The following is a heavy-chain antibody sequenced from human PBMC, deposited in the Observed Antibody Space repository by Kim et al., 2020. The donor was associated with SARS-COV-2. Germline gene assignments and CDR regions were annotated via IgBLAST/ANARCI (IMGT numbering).Heavy chain of an antibody. V-gene: IGHV6-1*01. CDR2: TYYRSDWYT. CDR3: ARGASDFYGLVL. D-gene: IGHD2-2*01. CDR1: GDSLSTNGVA. Sequence: SQTLSLTCAISGDSLSTNGVAWNWVRQSPSRGLEWLGRTYYRSDWYTDYALSVKSRLTINRDTSKNQFSLQLNSVTPEDTAVYYCARGASDFYGLVLWGPGTTVTVSS. J-gene: IGHJ6*02.